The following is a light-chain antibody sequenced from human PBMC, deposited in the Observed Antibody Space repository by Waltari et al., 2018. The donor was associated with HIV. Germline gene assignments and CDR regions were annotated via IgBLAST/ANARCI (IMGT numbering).Light chain of an antibody. Sequence: QSVLTQPPSVSGAPGPRVTISCTGSRSNIGAGSDVHWYQQLPGTAPKLLIYGNTNRPSGVPDRFSGSKSGTSASLAITGLQAEDEADYYCQSYDSSLSASVFGEGTKLTVL. V-gene: IGLV1-40*01. CDR3: QSYDSSLSASV. CDR1: RSNIGAGSD. CDR2: GNT. J-gene: IGLJ2*01.